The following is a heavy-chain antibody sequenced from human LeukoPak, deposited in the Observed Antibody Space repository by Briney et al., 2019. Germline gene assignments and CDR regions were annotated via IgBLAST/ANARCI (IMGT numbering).Heavy chain of an antibody. CDR1: GYTFTSYG. D-gene: IGHD3-10*01. V-gene: IGHV1-18*01. J-gene: IGHJ1*01. CDR2: ISAYNGNT. Sequence: ASVKVSCKASGYTFTSYGISWVRHAPGQGLEWMGGISAYNGNTNYAQKLQGRVTMTTDTSTSTAYMELRSLRSDDTAVYYCARGSDYYGSGSYYPAEYFQHWGQGTMVTVSS. CDR3: ARGSDYYGSGSYYPAEYFQH.